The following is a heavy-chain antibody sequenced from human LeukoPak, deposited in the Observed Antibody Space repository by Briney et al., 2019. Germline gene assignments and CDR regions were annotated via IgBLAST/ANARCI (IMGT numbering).Heavy chain of an antibody. J-gene: IGHJ4*02. CDR2: MYLSGTT. D-gene: IGHD1-26*01. CDR3: AGLVGRYSNGMYYYFDY. CDR1: GGSITSVNL. V-gene: IGHV4-4*02. Sequence: SGTLSLTCAVSGGSITSVNLWAWVRQPPGKGLEWVGEMYLSGTTTCNPSLRGRATVSLDRSKNQVSLRLNSVTAADTALYYCAGLVGRYSNGMYYYFDYWGQGILVTVSS.